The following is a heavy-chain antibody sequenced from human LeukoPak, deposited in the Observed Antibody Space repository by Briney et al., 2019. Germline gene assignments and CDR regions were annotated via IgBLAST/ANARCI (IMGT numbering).Heavy chain of an antibody. CDR3: ASDLGGYLDAFDI. Sequence: KPSETLSLTCTVSGGSISSYYWSWIRQPPGKGLEWIGYIYYSGSTNYNPSLKSRVTISVDTSKNQFSLKLSSVTAADTAVYYCASDLGGYLDAFDIWGQGTMVTVSS. J-gene: IGHJ3*02. CDR2: IYYSGST. CDR1: GGSISSYY. V-gene: IGHV4-59*01. D-gene: IGHD6-13*01.